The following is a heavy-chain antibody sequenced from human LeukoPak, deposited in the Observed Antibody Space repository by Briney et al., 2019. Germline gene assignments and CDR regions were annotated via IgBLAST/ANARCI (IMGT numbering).Heavy chain of an antibody. V-gene: IGHV3-7*04. Sequence: HTGGSLRLSCAASGFTFSRFWMSWVRQAPGKGLEWVANIKQDGSEKYYVDSVKGRFTISRDNAKNSLYLQMNGLRAEDTAVFYCARDGTYTDYDPDFDIWGQGTLVTVSS. D-gene: IGHD5-12*01. CDR2: IKQDGSEK. CDR1: GFTFSRFW. CDR3: ARDGTYTDYDPDFDI. J-gene: IGHJ4*02.